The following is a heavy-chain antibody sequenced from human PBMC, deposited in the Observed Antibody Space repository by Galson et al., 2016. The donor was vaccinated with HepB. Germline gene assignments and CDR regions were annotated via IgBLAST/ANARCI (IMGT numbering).Heavy chain of an antibody. CDR1: GGTFSSYA. J-gene: IGHJ4*02. D-gene: IGHD2-15*01. Sequence: SVKVSCKASGGTFSSYAISWVRQAPGQGLEWMGGIIPIFGTANYAQKFQGRVTITADESTSTAYMELSSLRSEDTAVYYCAITRYCSGGSCYSPLDYWGQGTLVTVSS. V-gene: IGHV1-69*13. CDR2: IIPIFGTA. CDR3: AITRYCSGGSCYSPLDY.